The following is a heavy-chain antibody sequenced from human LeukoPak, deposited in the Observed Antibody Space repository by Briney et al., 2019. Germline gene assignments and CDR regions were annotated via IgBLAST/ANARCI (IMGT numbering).Heavy chain of an antibody. D-gene: IGHD3-3*01. CDR3: ARGYRHYDFWRGCY. CDR2: ISSSGSTI. J-gene: IGHJ4*02. Sequence: GGSLRLSCAASGFTFSSYEMNWVRQAPAKGLEWVSYISSSGSTIYYADSVKGRFTISRDNAKNSLYLQMNSLRAEDTAVYYEARGYRHYDFWRGCYWGQGTLVTVSS. V-gene: IGHV3-48*03. CDR1: GFTFSSYE.